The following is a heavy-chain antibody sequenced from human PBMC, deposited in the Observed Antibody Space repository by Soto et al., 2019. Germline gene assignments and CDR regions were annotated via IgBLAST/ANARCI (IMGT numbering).Heavy chain of an antibody. Sequence: AASVKVSCKASGYTFTNYDICWVRQAPGQGLEWMGWISGYNGNTNYAQKFQGRVTMTTDTSTTTAYMELRSLRSDDTAIYYCARENHPPIYSFKSWGKGTRVTVPS. CDR3: ARENHPPIYSFKS. V-gene: IGHV1-18*01. CDR2: ISGYNGNT. J-gene: IGHJ4*02. CDR1: GYTFTNYD. D-gene: IGHD3-3*02.